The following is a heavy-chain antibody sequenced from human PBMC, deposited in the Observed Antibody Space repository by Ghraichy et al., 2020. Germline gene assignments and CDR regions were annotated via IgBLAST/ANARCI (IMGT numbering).Heavy chain of an antibody. D-gene: IGHD3-3*01. CDR1: GFTFSSYA. V-gene: IGHV3-23*01. Sequence: GESLNISCAASGFTFSSYAMSWVRQAPGKGLEWVSAISGSGGSTYYADSVKGRFTISRDNSKNTLYLQMNSLRAEDTAVYYCAKAPIFGVVTSEYFQHWGQGTLVTVSS. CDR3: AKAPIFGVVTSEYFQH. J-gene: IGHJ1*01. CDR2: ISGSGGST.